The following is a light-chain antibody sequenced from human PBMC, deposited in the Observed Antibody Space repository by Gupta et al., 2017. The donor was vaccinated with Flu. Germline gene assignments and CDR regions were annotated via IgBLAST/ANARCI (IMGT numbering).Light chain of an antibody. CDR1: SSDVGGYNY. V-gene: IGLV2-14*01. CDR3: SSYTSSSTYVV. J-gene: IGLJ2*01. Sequence: QSALTQPASVSGSPGQSITISCTGTSSDVGGYNYASWYQQHPGKAPKLMIYEVSNRPSGVSNCFSGSKSGNTASLTISGLQAEDEADYYCSSYTSSSTYVVFGGGTKLTVL. CDR2: EVS.